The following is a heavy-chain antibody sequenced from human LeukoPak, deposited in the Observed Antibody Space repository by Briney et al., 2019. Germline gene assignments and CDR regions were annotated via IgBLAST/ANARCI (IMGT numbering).Heavy chain of an antibody. CDR2: ISSSGDNT. V-gene: IGHV3-23*01. CDR3: ARRGWLVNFDY. D-gene: IGHD6-19*01. CDR1: GFTFSNNA. Sequence: GGSLRLSCAASGFTFSNNAMSWVRQAPGKGLEWVSSISSSGDNTHYADSVKGRFTISRDNSKDTLYLQMNTLRAEDTAIYYCARRGWLVNFDYWGQGTLVTVSS. J-gene: IGHJ4*02.